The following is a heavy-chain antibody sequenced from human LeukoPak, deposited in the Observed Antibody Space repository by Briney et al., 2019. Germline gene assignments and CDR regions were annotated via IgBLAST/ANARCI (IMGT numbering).Heavy chain of an antibody. CDR3: SSLTSLGYYFDY. CDR1: GGSIGSYY. V-gene: IGHV4-59*12. CDR2: IYYSGST. Sequence: SETLSLTCTVSGGSIGSYYWSWIRQPPGKGLEWIGYIYYSGSTNYNPSLKSRVTISVDTSKNQFSLKLSTVTAADTAVYYCSSLTSLGYYFDYWGQGTLVTVSS. D-gene: IGHD3-16*02. J-gene: IGHJ4*02.